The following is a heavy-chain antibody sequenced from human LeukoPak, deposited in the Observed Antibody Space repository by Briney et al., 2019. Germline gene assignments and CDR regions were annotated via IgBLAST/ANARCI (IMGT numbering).Heavy chain of an antibody. Sequence: PGGSLRLSCAASGFTVSSNYMSWVRQAPGKGLEWVSVIYSGGSTYYADSVKGRFTISRDNSKNTLYLQMNSLRAEDTAVYYCARASHYYYYMDVWGKGTTVTISS. CDR1: GFTVSSNY. CDR3: ARASHYYYYMDV. V-gene: IGHV3-53*01. CDR2: IYSGGST. D-gene: IGHD6-6*01. J-gene: IGHJ6*03.